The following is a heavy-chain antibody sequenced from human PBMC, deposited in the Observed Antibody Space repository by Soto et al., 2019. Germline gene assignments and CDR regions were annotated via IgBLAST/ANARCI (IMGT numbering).Heavy chain of an antibody. J-gene: IGHJ6*02. CDR3: ARFAAYCGGDCPQPRNYGMDV. CDR2: IYPGDSDT. Sequence: PGESLKISWKGSGYSFTSYWIGWVRQMPGKGLEWMGIIYPGDSDTRYSPSFQGQVTISADKSISTAYLQWSSLKASDTAMYYCARFAAYCGGDCPQPRNYGMDVWGQGTTVTVSS. CDR1: GYSFTSYW. V-gene: IGHV5-51*01. D-gene: IGHD2-21*02.